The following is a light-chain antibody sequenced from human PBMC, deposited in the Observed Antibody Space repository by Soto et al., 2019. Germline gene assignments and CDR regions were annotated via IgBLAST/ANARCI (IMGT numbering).Light chain of an antibody. V-gene: IGLV1-44*01. CDR1: NSNIGTNH. J-gene: IGLJ2*01. CDR2: GNN. CDR3: VAWDDSLNGHVV. Sequence: QSVLTQPHSASGTPGQRVAISCSGGNSNIGTNHVNWYQQLPGTAPKLLIYGNNQRPSGVPDRFSGSRSGTSASLAISGLQSEDEADYYCVAWDDSLNGHVVFGGGTKVTVL.